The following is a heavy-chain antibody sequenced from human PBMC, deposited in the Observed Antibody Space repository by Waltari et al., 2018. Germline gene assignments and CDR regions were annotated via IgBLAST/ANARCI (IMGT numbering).Heavy chain of an antibody. CDR1: GGSISSYY. V-gene: IGHV4-4*07. D-gene: IGHD6-19*01. CDR2: SYTSGRT. CDR3: ARISGWPYYFDY. J-gene: IGHJ4*02. Sequence: QVQLQESGPGLVKPSETLSLTCTVSGGSISSYYWSWIRQPAGKGLEWIGRSYTSGRTNDNPALKSRGTMSVDTSKNQFSLKLSSVTAADTAVYYCARISGWPYYFDYWGQGTLVTVSS.